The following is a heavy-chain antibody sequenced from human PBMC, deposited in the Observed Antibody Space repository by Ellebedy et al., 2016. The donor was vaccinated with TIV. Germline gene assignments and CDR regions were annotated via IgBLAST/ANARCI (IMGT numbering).Heavy chain of an antibody. Sequence: GESLKISCAVSGFSFGDYAMSWVRQAPGKGLEWVSGISGNSDATFYADSVKGRFTISRDNSKNTLSLQMNSLRADDTATYYCARGTSDFWSYYEYWGQGTLVTVSS. CDR3: ARGTSDFWSYYEY. CDR1: GFSFGDYA. CDR2: ISGNSDAT. D-gene: IGHD3-3*01. J-gene: IGHJ4*02. V-gene: IGHV3-23*01.